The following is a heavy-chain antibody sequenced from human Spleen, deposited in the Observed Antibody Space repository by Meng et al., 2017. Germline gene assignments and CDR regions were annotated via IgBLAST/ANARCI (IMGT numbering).Heavy chain of an antibody. CDR3: ARDLWELRYKAPFDP. J-gene: IGHJ5*02. D-gene: IGHD3-9*01. Sequence: SETLSLTCAVSGDSITSGYYWGWIRQPPGKGLEWIGSIYHSGNTYYNPSLESRVSISVDTSKNNFSLKLSSVTAADTAVYYCARDLWELRYKAPFDPWGQGTLVTVSS. V-gene: IGHV4-38-2*02. CDR2: IYHSGNT. CDR1: GDSITSGYY.